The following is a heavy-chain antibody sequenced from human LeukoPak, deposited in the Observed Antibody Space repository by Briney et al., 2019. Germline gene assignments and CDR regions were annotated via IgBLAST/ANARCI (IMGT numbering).Heavy chain of an antibody. Sequence: SETLSLTCTVSGGSISSYYWSWIRQPPGKGLEWIGYIYYSGNANYNPSLKSRITISVDTSKNQFSLELSSVTAADTAVFYCSRDSSGWGGAFDYWAREPWSPSPQ. D-gene: IGHD3-22*01. J-gene: IGHJ4*02. CDR3: SRDSSGWGGAFDY. CDR1: GGSISSYY. V-gene: IGHV4-59*01. CDR2: IYYSGNA.